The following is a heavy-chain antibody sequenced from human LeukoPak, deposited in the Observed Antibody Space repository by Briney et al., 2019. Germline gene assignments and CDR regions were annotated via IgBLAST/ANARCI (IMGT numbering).Heavy chain of an antibody. CDR3: ARGPGIEVGGSSYYFDY. Sequence: ASVKVSFKASGYTFTNYGVTWVRRAPGQGLEWMGYISSYNGNTNYAQTLQGRVTMTTDTSASTAYMELRSLRSDDTAVYYCARGPGIEVGGSSYYFDYWGQGTLVTVSS. D-gene: IGHD3-22*01. J-gene: IGHJ4*02. CDR1: GYTFTNYG. V-gene: IGHV1-18*01. CDR2: ISSYNGNT.